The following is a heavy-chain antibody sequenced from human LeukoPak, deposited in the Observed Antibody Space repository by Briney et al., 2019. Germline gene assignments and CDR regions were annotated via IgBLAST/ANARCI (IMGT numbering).Heavy chain of an antibody. CDR1: GGSISGSSYY. Sequence: PSETLSLTCTVSGGSISGSSYYWGWIRQPPGKGLEWIGSIYYSGSTYYNPSLKSRVTISVDTSKNQFSLKLSSVTAADTAVYYCARGEIAAAGNYFDYWGQGTLVTVSS. CDR2: IYYSGST. V-gene: IGHV4-39*07. CDR3: ARGEIAAAGNYFDY. D-gene: IGHD6-13*01. J-gene: IGHJ4*02.